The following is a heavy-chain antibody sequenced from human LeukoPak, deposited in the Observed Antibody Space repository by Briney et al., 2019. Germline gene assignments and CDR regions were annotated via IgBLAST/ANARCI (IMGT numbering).Heavy chain of an antibody. CDR2: IYYSGST. CDR1: GVSITSSSYY. Sequence: PSETLSLTCTVSGVSITSSSYYWAWIRQSPGKGLEWIGSIYYSGSTYLNPSLKSRVTMSVDTSENQFSLKLTSVTAADTALYYCARTGRFGVASWFDPWGQGTLITVSS. J-gene: IGHJ5*02. V-gene: IGHV4-39*01. D-gene: IGHD3-3*01. CDR3: ARTGRFGVASWFDP.